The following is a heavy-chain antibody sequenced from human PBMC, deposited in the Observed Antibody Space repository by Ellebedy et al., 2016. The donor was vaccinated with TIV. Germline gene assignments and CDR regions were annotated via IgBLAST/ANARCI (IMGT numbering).Heavy chain of an antibody. CDR3: TTFNQVNSNYPRPFDP. CDR2: IKSKTDGGTT. D-gene: IGHD4-11*01. J-gene: IGHJ5*02. CDR1: GFTFSNAW. Sequence: PGGSLRLSCAASGFTFSNAWMSWVRQAPGKGLEWVGRIKSKTDGGTTDYAAPVKGRFTISRDDSKTTLYLQMNSLKTEDTAVYYCTTFNQVNSNYPRPFDPWGQGTLVTVSS. V-gene: IGHV3-15*01.